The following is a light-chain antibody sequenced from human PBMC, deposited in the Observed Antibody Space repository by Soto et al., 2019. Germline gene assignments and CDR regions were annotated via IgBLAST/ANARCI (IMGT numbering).Light chain of an antibody. Sequence: QSVLTQSSSASASLGSSVKLTCALSSGHSSYIIAWHQQQPGKAPRYLMKLEGSGSYNKGSGVPDRFSGSSSGAYRYLTISNLQSEDEADYYCETWDSNTRVFGGGTKLTVL. CDR1: SGHSSYI. V-gene: IGLV4-60*03. J-gene: IGLJ3*02. CDR2: LEGSGSY. CDR3: ETWDSNTRV.